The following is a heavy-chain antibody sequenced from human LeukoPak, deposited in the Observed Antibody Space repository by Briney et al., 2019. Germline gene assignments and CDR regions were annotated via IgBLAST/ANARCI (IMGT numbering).Heavy chain of an antibody. CDR1: GGSISSSSYY. J-gene: IGHJ4*02. CDR3: ARGWENFDY. D-gene: IGHD1-26*01. V-gene: IGHV4-39*07. Sequence: PSETLSLTCTVSGGSISSSSYYWSWIRQPPGKGLEWIGEINHSGSTNYNPSLKSRVTISVDTSKNQFSLKLSSVTAADTAVYYCARGWENFDYWGQGTLVTVSS. CDR2: INHSGST.